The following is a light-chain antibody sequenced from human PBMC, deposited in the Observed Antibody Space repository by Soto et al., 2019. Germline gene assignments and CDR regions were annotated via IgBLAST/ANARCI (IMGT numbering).Light chain of an antibody. Sequence: NFMLTQPHSVSESPGKTVTISCTRSSGSIASNYVQWSQQRPGSSPTTVIYEDNQRPSGVPDRFSSSIDSSSNSASLTISGLKPEDEADYYCQSHDTSNQVFGGGTKVTVL. J-gene: IGLJ3*02. CDR3: QSHDTSNQV. V-gene: IGLV6-57*01. CDR2: EDN. CDR1: SGSIASNY.